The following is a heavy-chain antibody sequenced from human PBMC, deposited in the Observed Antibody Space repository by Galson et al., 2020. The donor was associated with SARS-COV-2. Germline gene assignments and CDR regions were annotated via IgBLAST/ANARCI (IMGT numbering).Heavy chain of an antibody. CDR1: GFTFDRYA. V-gene: IGHV3-23*01. CDR2: ISGSTSIT. J-gene: IGHJ6*02. Sequence: GESLKISCAASGFTFDRYAMSWVRQAPGKGLEWVSGISGSTSITYYADSVKGRFTISRDNSKNTLYLQMNSLRAEDTGVYYCAKLKWELLVYYNGMDVWGQGTTVTVSS. CDR3: AKLKWELLVYYNGMDV. D-gene: IGHD1-26*01.